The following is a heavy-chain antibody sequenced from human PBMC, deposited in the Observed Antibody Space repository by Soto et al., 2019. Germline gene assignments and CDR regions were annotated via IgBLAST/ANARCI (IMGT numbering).Heavy chain of an antibody. CDR1: GYTFTSYG. D-gene: IGHD3-3*01. CDR3: ARDFYYDVWSGHRNYYYMDV. J-gene: IGHJ6*03. Sequence: QVQLVQSGAEVKKPGASVKVSCKASGYTFTSYGISWVRQAPGQGLEWMGWISAYNGNTNYAQKLQGRVTMTTDTSTSTAYMELRSLRSDDTAVYYCARDFYYDVWSGHRNYYYMDVWGKGTTVTVSS. CDR2: ISAYNGNT. V-gene: IGHV1-18*01.